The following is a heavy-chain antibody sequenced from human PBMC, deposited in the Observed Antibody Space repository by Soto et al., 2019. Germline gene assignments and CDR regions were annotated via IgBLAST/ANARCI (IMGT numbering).Heavy chain of an antibody. CDR3: ATRTIFGVVTLYAFDI. J-gene: IGHJ3*02. CDR1: GYTLTELS. CDR2: FDPEDGET. D-gene: IGHD3-3*01. V-gene: IGHV1-24*01. Sequence: ASVKVSCKVSGYTLTELSMHWVRQAPGKGLEWMGGFDPEDGETIYAQKFQGRVTMTEDTSTDTAYMELSSLRSEDTAVDYRATRTIFGVVTLYAFDIWGQGTMVTVSS.